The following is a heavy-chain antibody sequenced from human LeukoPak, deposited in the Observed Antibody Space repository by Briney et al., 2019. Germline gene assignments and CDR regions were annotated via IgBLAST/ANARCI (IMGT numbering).Heavy chain of an antibody. CDR2: INPSGGST. Sequence: ASVKVSCKASGYTFTGYYMHWVRQAPGQGLEWMGRINPSGGSTSYAQKFQGRVTMTRDTSTSTVYMELSSLRSEDTAVYYCAREDTAIASKYNWFDPWGQGTLVTVSS. CDR3: AREDTAIASKYNWFDP. D-gene: IGHD5-18*01. V-gene: IGHV1-46*01. CDR1: GYTFTGYY. J-gene: IGHJ5*02.